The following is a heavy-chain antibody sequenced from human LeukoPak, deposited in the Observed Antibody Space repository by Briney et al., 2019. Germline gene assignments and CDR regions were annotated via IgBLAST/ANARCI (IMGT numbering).Heavy chain of an antibody. J-gene: IGHJ4*02. CDR3: AKGRTNDY. D-gene: IGHD1/OR15-1a*01. V-gene: IGHV3-23*01. CDR1: GFTFSTYA. Sequence: GGSLRLSCAASGFTFSTYAMRWVRQTPERGLEWVSAISETGGNTFYADSVKGRFTISRDNSKNTLCLQMNSVRAEDTAVYYCAKGRTNDYWGQGTLVTDSS. CDR2: ISETGGNT.